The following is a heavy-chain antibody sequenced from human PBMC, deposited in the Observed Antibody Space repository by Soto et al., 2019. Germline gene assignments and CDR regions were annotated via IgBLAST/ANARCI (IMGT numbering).Heavy chain of an antibody. Sequence: PSETLSLACPVSGCSISSYYWSWIRQPPGKGLEWIGYIYYSGSTNYNPSLKSRVTISVDTSKNQFSLKLSSVTAADTAVYYCARARRYYGSGSYFWFDPWGQGTLVTVSS. J-gene: IGHJ5*02. CDR3: ARARRYYGSGSYFWFDP. D-gene: IGHD3-10*01. CDR1: GCSISSYY. CDR2: IYYSGST. V-gene: IGHV4-59*01.